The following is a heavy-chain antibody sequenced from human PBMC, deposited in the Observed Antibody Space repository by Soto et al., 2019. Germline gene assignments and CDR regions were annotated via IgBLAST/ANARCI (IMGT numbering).Heavy chain of an antibody. V-gene: IGHV2-70*11. Sequence: SGPTLVNPTQTLTLTCTFSGFSLSTSGMCVSWIRQPPGKALEWLARIDWDDDKYYSTSLKTRLTISKDTSKNQVVLTMTNMDPVDTATYYCARIPAYYDILTGYWANYGMDVWGHGTTVTVPS. CDR3: ARIPAYYDILTGYWANYGMDV. J-gene: IGHJ6*02. D-gene: IGHD3-9*01. CDR1: GFSLSTSGMC. CDR2: IDWDDDK.